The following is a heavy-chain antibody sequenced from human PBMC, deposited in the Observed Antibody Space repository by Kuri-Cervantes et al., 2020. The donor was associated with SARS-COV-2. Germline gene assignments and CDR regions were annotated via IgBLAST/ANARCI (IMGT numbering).Heavy chain of an antibody. CDR1: GGSFSGYY. D-gene: IGHD5-18*01. CDR2: INHSGST. Sequence: SETLSLTCAVYGGSFSGYYWSWIRQPPGKGLEWIGEINHSGSTNYNPSLKSRVTISVDTSKNQFSLKLSSVTAADTAVYYCARGSSRSGYSYGWTFDYWGQGTLVTVSS. CDR3: ARGSSRSGYSYGWTFDY. V-gene: IGHV4-34*01. J-gene: IGHJ4*02.